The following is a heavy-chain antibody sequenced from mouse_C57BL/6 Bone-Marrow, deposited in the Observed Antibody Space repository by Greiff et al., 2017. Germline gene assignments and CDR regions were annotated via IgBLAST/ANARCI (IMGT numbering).Heavy chain of an antibody. Sequence: EVQLQQSGPELVKPGASVKISCKASGYSFPGYYMNWVKQSPEKSLEWIGEINPSTGGTTYNQKFKAKATLTVDKSSSTAYMQLKSLTSEDSAVYYCARRASGSSSAGFAYWGQGTLVTVSA. J-gene: IGHJ3*01. CDR1: GYSFPGYY. D-gene: IGHD1-1*01. CDR2: INPSTGGT. V-gene: IGHV1-42*01. CDR3: ARRASGSSSAGFAY.